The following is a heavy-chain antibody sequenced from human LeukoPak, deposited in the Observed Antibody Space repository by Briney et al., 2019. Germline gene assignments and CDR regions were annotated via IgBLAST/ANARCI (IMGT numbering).Heavy chain of an antibody. CDR1: GGSISTGGYY. V-gene: IGHV4-30-4*01. CDR3: ASTSKYIGSGRDDSFDI. J-gene: IGHJ3*02. Sequence: SETLSLTCTVSGGSISTGGYYWSWIRQPPGKGLEWIGYISYSGGTYYNPSPKSRVTISVDTSKSQFSLKMSSVTAADTAVYYCASTSKYIGSGRDDSFDIWGQGTMVTVSS. CDR2: ISYSGGT. D-gene: IGHD3-10*01.